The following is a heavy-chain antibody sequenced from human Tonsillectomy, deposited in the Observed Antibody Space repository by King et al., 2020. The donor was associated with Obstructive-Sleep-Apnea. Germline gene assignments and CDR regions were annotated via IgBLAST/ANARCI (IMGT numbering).Heavy chain of an antibody. CDR1: GGSFSGYY. CDR3: AIAYCGGDCSNNWFDP. V-gene: IGHV4-34*01. Sequence: VQLQQWGAGLLKPSETLSLTCAVYGGSFSGYYWSWIRQPPGKGLEWIGEINHSGSTNYNPSLKSRVTISVDTSKNQFSLKLSSVTAADTAVYYCAIAYCGGDCSNNWFDPWGQGTLVTVSS. D-gene: IGHD2-21*02. J-gene: IGHJ5*02. CDR2: INHSGST.